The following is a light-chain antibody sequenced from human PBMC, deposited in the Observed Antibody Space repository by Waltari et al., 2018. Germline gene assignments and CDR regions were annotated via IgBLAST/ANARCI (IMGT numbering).Light chain of an antibody. CDR1: QGINSD. CDR3: QQSKIWPA. CDR2: GAS. J-gene: IGKJ1*01. V-gene: IGKV3-15*01. Sequence: EIVMTQSPATLSVSPGEGATLSCRSSQGINSDLPWYQHKPGQAPRLLFYGASTRAAGGPARFSGRGSGTEFTFTISSLQSEDFGVYYCQQSKIWPAFGEGTKVEIK.